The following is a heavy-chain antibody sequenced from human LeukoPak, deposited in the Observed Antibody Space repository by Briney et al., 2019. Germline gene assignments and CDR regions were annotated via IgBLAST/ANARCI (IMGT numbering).Heavy chain of an antibody. Sequence: GGSLRLSCTVSGFTLSSYEMTWFRQAPGKGLEWVSSIGYGGADSHYADSVKGRFTISRDNSKNSLYLQMNNLRVEDTAVYYCARDSIIRGKTGACDIWGQGTMVTVSS. J-gene: IGHJ3*02. V-gene: IGHV3-23*01. CDR1: GFTLSSYE. CDR3: ARDSIIRGKTGACDI. CDR2: IGYGGADS. D-gene: IGHD1-1*01.